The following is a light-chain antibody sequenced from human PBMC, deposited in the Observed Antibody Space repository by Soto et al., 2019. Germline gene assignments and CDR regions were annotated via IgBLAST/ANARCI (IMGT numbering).Light chain of an antibody. CDR1: SSDVGGYNY. Sequence: QSALTQPASVSGSPGQSITISCTGTSSDVGGYNYDSWYQQHPGKAPKLMIYDVSNRPSGVSNRFSGSKSGNTASLTISGLQAEDEADYYCSSYTGSSTYVVFGGGTKLTVL. J-gene: IGLJ2*01. CDR3: SSYTGSSTYVV. CDR2: DVS. V-gene: IGLV2-14*01.